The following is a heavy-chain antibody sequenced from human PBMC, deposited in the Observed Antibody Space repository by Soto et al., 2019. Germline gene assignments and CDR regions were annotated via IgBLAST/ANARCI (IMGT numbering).Heavy chain of an antibody. D-gene: IGHD3-3*01. CDR3: ARGLTIFGVSPGLDP. Sequence: QVQLVQSGAEVKKPGASVKVSCKASGYTFTGYYMHWVRQAPGQGLEWMGWINPNSGGTNYAQKFQGRVTMTRDTSISTAYMELSRLRSDDTAVYYCARGLTIFGVSPGLDPWGKGTLVTVSS. J-gene: IGHJ5*02. V-gene: IGHV1-2*02. CDR2: INPNSGGT. CDR1: GYTFTGYY.